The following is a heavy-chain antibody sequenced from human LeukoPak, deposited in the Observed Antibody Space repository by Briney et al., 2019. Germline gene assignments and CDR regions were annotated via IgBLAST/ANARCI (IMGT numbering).Heavy chain of an antibody. Sequence: GGSLRLSCAASGFTFSSYAMHWVRQAPGKGLEWVAVISYDGSNKYYADSVKGRFTISRGNSKNTLYLQMNSLRSDDTAVYYCARGSSLYYYYYYMDVWGKGTTVTVSS. V-gene: IGHV3-30*04. J-gene: IGHJ6*03. CDR3: ARGSSLYYYYYYMDV. CDR2: ISYDGSNK. CDR1: GFTFSSYA. D-gene: IGHD6-13*01.